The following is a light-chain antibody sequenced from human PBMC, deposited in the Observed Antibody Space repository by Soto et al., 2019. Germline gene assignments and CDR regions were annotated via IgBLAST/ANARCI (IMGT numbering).Light chain of an antibody. CDR1: QSVSNY. CDR2: GAS. J-gene: IGKJ1*01. V-gene: IGKV3-20*01. CDR3: HQYGGSPQT. Sequence: EIVLTQSPGTLSLSPGERATLSCRASQSVSNYLAWYQRKPGQAPRLLIYGASSRATGIPDRSSGSGSGTDFTLTISRLEPEDFAVYYCHQYGGSPQTFGQGTKV.